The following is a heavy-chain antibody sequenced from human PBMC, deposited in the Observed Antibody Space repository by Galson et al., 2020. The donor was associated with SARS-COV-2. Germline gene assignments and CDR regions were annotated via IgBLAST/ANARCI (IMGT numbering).Heavy chain of an antibody. CDR1: GFTFSSYA. V-gene: IGHV3-23*01. Sequence: GGSLRLSCAASGFTFSSYAMSWVRQAPGKGLEWVSAISGNGGATYYADSVKGWFTISRDNSKNTLYVQMHSLRLEDTAVYYCTKGDFWSGYYYAMDVWGQGTTVTVSS. J-gene: IGHJ6*02. D-gene: IGHD3-3*01. CDR2: ISGNGGAT. CDR3: TKGDFWSGYYYAMDV.